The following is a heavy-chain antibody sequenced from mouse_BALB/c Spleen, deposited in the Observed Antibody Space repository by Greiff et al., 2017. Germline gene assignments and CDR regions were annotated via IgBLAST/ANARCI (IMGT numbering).Heavy chain of an antibody. J-gene: IGHJ2*01. D-gene: IGHD2-14*01. CDR1: GFSLTSYG. CDR3: ARDRGNHYWYYCDY. V-gene: IGHV2-9*02. Sequence: VQLQESGPGLVAPSQSLSITCTVSGFSLTSYGVHWVRQPPGKGLEWLGVIWAGGSTNYNSALMSRLSISKDNSKSQVFLKMNSLQTDDTAMYYCARDRGNHYWYYCDYWGQGTTLTVSS. CDR2: IWAGGST.